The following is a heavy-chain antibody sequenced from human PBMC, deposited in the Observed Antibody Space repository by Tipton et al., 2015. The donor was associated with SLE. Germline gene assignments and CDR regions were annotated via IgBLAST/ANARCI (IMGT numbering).Heavy chain of an antibody. J-gene: IGHJ4*02. CDR1: GGSFSGYY. CDR2: INRSGST. V-gene: IGHV4-34*01. D-gene: IGHD6-13*01. Sequence: TLSLTCAVYGGSFSGYYWSWIRQPPGKGLEWIGEINRSGSTNYNPSLKSRVTISVDTSKNQFSLRLSSVTAADTAVYYCARREGIAAAGIIDWGQGTLVTVSS. CDR3: ARREGIAAAGIID.